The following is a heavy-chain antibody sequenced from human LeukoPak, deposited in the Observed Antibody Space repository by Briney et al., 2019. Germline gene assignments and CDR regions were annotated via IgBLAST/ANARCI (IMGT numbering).Heavy chain of an antibody. Sequence: PSETLSLTCTVSGGSISSGSYYWTWIRQPAGEGLECIGGIHTSGTTNYNPSLKSRVTISVDTSKDQFSLKLSSVTAADTAVYYCARSNVFWIRYSSSWSYFDYWGQGILVTVSS. CDR1: GGSISSGSYY. J-gene: IGHJ4*02. CDR3: ARSNVFWIRYSSSWSYFDY. CDR2: IHTSGTT. V-gene: IGHV4-61*02. D-gene: IGHD3-3*01.